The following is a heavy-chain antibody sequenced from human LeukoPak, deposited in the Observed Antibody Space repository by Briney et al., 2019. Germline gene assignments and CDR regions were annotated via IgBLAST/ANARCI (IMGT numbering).Heavy chain of an antibody. CDR1: GYTFTGYY. V-gene: IGHV1-2*06. D-gene: IGHD3-22*01. CDR2: INPNSGGT. Sequence: ASVKVSCKASGYTFTGYYMHWVRQAPGQGLEWMGRINPNSGGTNYAQKFQGRVTMTRDTSTSTAYMELSRLRSDGTAVYYCARMSGYYVNAFDIWGQGTMVTVSS. CDR3: ARMSGYYVNAFDI. J-gene: IGHJ3*02.